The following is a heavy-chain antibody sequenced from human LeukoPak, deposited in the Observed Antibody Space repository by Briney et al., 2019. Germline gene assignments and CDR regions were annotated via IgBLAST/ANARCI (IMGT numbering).Heavy chain of an antibody. CDR1: GGSIRSSYYY. CDR3: ASFGGVTDY. Sequence: SETLSLTCTVSGGSIRSSYYYWGWIRQPPGKGLEWIGYIYYSGSTNYNPSLKSRVTISVDTSKNQFSLKLSSVTAADTAVYYCASFGGVTDYWGQGTLVTVSS. J-gene: IGHJ4*02. CDR2: IYYSGST. D-gene: IGHD3-10*01. V-gene: IGHV4-61*05.